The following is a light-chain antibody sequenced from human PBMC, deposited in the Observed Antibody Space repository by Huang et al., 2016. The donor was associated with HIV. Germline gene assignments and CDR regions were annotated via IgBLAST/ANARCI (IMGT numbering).Light chain of an antibody. J-gene: IGKJ1*01. CDR2: GIS. CDR3: QQRYSSWT. Sequence: EIVLTQSPATLSLSPGERATLSCRASQSVSNYLAWYQQKPGQAPRLLIYGISSRATGIPPRFSGSGSGTDFTLTISSLEPEDFAVYYCQQRYSSWTFGQGTKVEIK. CDR1: QSVSNY. V-gene: IGKV3-11*01.